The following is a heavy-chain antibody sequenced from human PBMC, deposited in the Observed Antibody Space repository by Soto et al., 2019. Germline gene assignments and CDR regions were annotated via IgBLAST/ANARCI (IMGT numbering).Heavy chain of an antibody. Sequence: PGESLNISCKGSGYSFTNYWIGWVRQMPGKGLEWMGMIYPDDSDTKYSPSFQGQVTFSADKSINTAYLQWSSLKASDTAIYYCARLEWLSIAAWFDPWGQGTLVTVS. CDR2: IYPDDSDT. D-gene: IGHD3-3*01. V-gene: IGHV5-51*01. CDR1: GYSFTNYW. J-gene: IGHJ5*02. CDR3: ARLEWLSIAAWFDP.